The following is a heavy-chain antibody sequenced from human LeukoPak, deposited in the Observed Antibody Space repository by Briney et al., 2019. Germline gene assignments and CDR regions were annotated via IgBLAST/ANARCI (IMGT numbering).Heavy chain of an antibody. CDR1: GFTFSSYA. V-gene: IGHV3-23*01. D-gene: IGHD1-26*01. J-gene: IGHJ4*02. Sequence: PGGSLRLSCAASGFTFSSYAMTWVRQIPGKGLEWVSTISESGGGSYSGGGTYYGDSVKGRFIISKDGSTKTLSLQMDRLRADDTGIYYCAKGKVNHLGALDYWGQGALVTVSS. CDR2: ISESGGGSYSGGGT. CDR3: AKGKVNHLGALDY.